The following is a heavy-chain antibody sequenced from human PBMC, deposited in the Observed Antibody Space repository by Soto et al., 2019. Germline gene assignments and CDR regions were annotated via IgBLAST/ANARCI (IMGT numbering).Heavy chain of an antibody. CDR1: GGSFSGYY. CDR3: AREWIQLCPVDY. Sequence: SETLSLTCAVYGGSFSGYYWSWIRQPPGKGLEWIGEINHSGSTNYNPSLKSRVTISVDTSKNQFSLKLSSVTAADTAVYYCAREWIQLCPVDYWGQGTLVTVSA. J-gene: IGHJ4*02. D-gene: IGHD5-18*01. V-gene: IGHV4-34*01. CDR2: INHSGST.